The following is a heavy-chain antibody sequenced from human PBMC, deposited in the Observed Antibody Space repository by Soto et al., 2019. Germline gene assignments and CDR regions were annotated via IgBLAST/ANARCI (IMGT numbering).Heavy chain of an antibody. J-gene: IGHJ5*02. CDR1: GFILSNYT. Sequence: GGSLRLSCAGSGFILSNYTMNWVRQAPGKGLEWVSSISGSSTYIYYADSVKGRFTISRDNAKNSLYLQMNSLRVEDTAVYYCAKGPYTSSPGWFDPWGQGTLVTVSS. CDR2: ISGSSTYI. D-gene: IGHD6-13*01. CDR3: AKGPYTSSPGWFDP. V-gene: IGHV3-21*04.